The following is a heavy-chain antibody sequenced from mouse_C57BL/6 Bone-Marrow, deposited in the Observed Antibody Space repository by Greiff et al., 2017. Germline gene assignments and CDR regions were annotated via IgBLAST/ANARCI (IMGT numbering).Heavy chain of an antibody. V-gene: IGHV1-64*01. CDR1: GYTFTSYW. Sequence: QVQLQQPGAELVKPGASVKLSCKASGYTFTSYWMHWVKQRPGQGLEWIGMIHPNSGSTNYNEKFKSKATLTVDKSSSTAYMQLSSLTSEDSAVYYCAREYYNYEARDDWGKGTSVTVSS. CDR2: IHPNSGST. CDR3: AREYYNYEARDD. D-gene: IGHD1-1*01. J-gene: IGHJ4*01.